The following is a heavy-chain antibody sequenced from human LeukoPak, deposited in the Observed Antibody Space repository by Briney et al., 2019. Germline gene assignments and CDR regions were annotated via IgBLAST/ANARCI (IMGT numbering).Heavy chain of an antibody. Sequence: GGSLRLSCAASGFGFSNYWMSWVRQAPGKGLEWVANMNEDGSEKNYVDSVKGRFTISRDNSKNTLYLQMGSLRAEDMAVYYCARREMATTYFDYWGQGTLVTVSS. J-gene: IGHJ4*02. CDR2: MNEDGSEK. V-gene: IGHV3-7*01. CDR1: GFGFSNYW. CDR3: ARREMATTYFDY. D-gene: IGHD5-24*01.